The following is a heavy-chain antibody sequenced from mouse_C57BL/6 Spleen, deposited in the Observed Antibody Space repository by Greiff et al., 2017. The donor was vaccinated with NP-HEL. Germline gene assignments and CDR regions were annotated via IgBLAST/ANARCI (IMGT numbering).Heavy chain of an antibody. D-gene: IGHD1-1*01. CDR3: ARRGRSSYFDY. Sequence: QVQLQQSGAELVKPGASVKLSCKASGYTFTSYWMQWVKQRPGQGLEWIGEIDPSDSYTNYNQKFKGKATLTVDTSSSTAYMQLSSLTSEDSAVYYCARRGRSSYFDYWGQGTTLTVSS. CDR1: GYTFTSYW. J-gene: IGHJ2*01. CDR2: IDPSDSYT. V-gene: IGHV1-50*01.